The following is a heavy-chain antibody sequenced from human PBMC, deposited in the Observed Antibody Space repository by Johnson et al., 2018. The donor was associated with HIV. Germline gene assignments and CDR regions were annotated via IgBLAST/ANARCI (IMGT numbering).Heavy chain of an antibody. V-gene: IGHV3-33*03. CDR2: TWFDGSKK. CDR1: GFTFSNYG. D-gene: IGHD3-10*01. Sequence: QVQLVESGGGVVQPGRSLRLSCAASGFTFSNYGMHWVRQAPGKGLEWVAGTWFDGSKKYYSDSVRGRFIISRDNSKNTLYLQMNSLRAEDTAVYYCAKALRITMVQVYHRGGDAFDIWGQGTVVTVSS. CDR3: AKALRITMVQVYHRGGDAFDI. J-gene: IGHJ3*02.